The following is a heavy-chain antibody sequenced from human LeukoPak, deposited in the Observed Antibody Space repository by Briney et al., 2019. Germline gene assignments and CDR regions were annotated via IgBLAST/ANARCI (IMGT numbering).Heavy chain of an antibody. V-gene: IGHV3-21*01. D-gene: IGHD2-2*01. Sequence: GGSLRLSCAASGFTLSNYDMNWVRQAPGKGVEGVSYISNSSLYIYYKDSVRRRFTISRDDAKTSLYLEMNSLRAEDTAVYYCARADCSSSTCYLRRSWFDPWGQGALVTVSS. J-gene: IGHJ5*02. CDR3: ARADCSSSTCYLRRSWFDP. CDR2: ISNSSLYI. CDR1: GFTLSNYD.